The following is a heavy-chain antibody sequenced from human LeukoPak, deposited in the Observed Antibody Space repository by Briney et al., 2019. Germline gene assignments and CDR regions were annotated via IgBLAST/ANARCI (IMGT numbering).Heavy chain of an antibody. Sequence: GGSLRLSCASSGFTFSSYWIHWVRQAPGKGLVWVSRINSDGTTTNYADSVKGRFTISRDNAKNTLYLQMNSLSAEDTAVYYCARAGWYRFDYWGQGTLVTVSS. CDR1: GFTFSSYW. CDR2: INSDGTTT. V-gene: IGHV3-74*01. D-gene: IGHD6-19*01. J-gene: IGHJ4*02. CDR3: ARAGWYRFDY.